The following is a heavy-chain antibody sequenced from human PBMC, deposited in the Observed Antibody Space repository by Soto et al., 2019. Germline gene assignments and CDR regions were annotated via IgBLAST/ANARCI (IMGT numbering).Heavy chain of an antibody. CDR3: ARGHHSMDV. J-gene: IGHJ6*02. Sequence: GGSLRLSCAASGFIFENFGMSWVRQAPGKGLEWISYINPSSSYTHYADSVKGRFTISRDNAENSLYLQMNSLRAEDTALYYCARGHHSMDVWGRGATVTVSS. V-gene: IGHV3-21*05. CDR2: INPSSSYT. CDR1: GFIFENFG.